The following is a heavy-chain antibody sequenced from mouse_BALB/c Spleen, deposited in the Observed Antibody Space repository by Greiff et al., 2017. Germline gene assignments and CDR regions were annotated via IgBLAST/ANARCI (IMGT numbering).Heavy chain of an antibody. CDR3: ARGQFMDY. V-gene: IGHV3-6*02. CDR1: GYSITSGYY. J-gene: IGHJ4*01. CDR2: ISYDGSN. Sequence: VQLQQSGPGLVKPSQSLSLTCSVTGYSITSGYYWNWIRQFPGNKLEWMGYISYDGSNNYNPSLKNRISITRDTSKNQFFLKLNSVTTEDTATYYGARGQFMDYWGQGTSVTVSS.